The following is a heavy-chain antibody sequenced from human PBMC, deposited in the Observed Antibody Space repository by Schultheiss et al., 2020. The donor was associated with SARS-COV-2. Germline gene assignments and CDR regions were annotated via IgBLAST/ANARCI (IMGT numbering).Heavy chain of an antibody. CDR1: GGSISSYY. CDR3: ARAGGNSGYFDY. J-gene: IGHJ4*02. V-gene: IGHV4-59*01. CDR2: IYYSGST. D-gene: IGHD4-23*01. Sequence: ETLSLTCTVSGGSISSYYWSWIRQPPGKGLEWIGYIYYSGSTNYNPSLKSRVTISVDTSKNQFSLKLSSVTAADTAVYYCARAGGNSGYFDYWGQGTLVTVSS.